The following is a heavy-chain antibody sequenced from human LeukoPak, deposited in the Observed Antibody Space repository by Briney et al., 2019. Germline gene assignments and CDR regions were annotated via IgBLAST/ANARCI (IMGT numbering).Heavy chain of an antibody. CDR3: ARTIGDIVVVPAGYYFDY. Sequence: SETLSLTCTVSGGSVSGGSYYWSWTRQPPGKGLEWIGYIYYSGSTNYNPSLKSRVTISVDTSKNQFSLKLSSVTAADTAVYYCARTIGDIVVVPAGYYFDYWGHGALVTVSS. J-gene: IGHJ4*01. D-gene: IGHD2-2*01. CDR2: IYYSGST. V-gene: IGHV4-61*01. CDR1: GGSVSGGSYY.